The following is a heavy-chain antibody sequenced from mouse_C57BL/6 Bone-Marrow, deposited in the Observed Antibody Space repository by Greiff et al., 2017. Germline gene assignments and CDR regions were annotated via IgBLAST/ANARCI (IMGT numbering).Heavy chain of an antibody. CDR3: ARPYGSSYNY. V-gene: IGHV1-81*01. D-gene: IGHD1-1*01. CDR1: GYTFTSYG. CDR2: IYPRSGNT. Sequence: VKLVESGAELARPGASVKLSCKASGYTFTSYGISWVKQRTGQGLEWIGEIYPRSGNTYYNEKFKGKATLTADKSSSTAYMELRSLTSEDSAAYFCARPYGSSYNYWGQGTTLTVSS. J-gene: IGHJ2*01.